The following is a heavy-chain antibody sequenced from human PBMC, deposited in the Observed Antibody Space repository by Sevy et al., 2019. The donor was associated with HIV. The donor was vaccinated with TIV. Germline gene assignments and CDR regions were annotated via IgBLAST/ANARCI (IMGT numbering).Heavy chain of an antibody. CDR2: IYTSGST. V-gene: IGHV4-4*07. CDR3: ASIAARGGVDY. CDR1: GGSISSYY. D-gene: IGHD6-6*01. Sequence: SETLSLTCTVSGGSISSYYWSWIRQPAGKGLEWIGRIYTSGSTNYNPSLKSRVTMSVDTSKNQCSLKLSSVTAADTAVYYCASIAARGGVDYWGQGTLVTVSS. J-gene: IGHJ4*02.